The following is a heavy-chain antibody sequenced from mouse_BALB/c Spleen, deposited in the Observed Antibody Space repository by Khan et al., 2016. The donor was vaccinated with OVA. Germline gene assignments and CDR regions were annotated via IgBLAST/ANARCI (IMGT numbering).Heavy chain of an antibody. D-gene: IGHD2-3*01. Sequence: EVELVESGGDLVKPGGSLKLSCAASGFTFSSYGMSWVRQTPDKRLEWVAAISSGGSYTYYPDSLKGRFTISRDNAKNTLYLQMSSLKSEDTAMYYCARQPGYYEGSAMDYWGKGTSGTVSS. CDR3: ARQPGYYEGSAMDY. V-gene: IGHV5-6*01. J-gene: IGHJ4*01. CDR2: ISSGGSYT. CDR1: GFTFSSYG.